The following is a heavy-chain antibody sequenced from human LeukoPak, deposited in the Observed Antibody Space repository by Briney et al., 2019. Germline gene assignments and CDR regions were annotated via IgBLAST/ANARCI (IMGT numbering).Heavy chain of an antibody. CDR3: ARESRITMIVVVISAFDI. CDR1: GGSISSSSYY. Sequence: NTSETLSLTCTVSGGSISSSSYYWGWIRQPPGKGLEWIGSIYYSGSTYYNPSLKSRVTISVDTSKNQFSLKLSSVTAADTAVYYCARESRITMIVVVISAFDIWGQGTMVTVSS. J-gene: IGHJ3*02. D-gene: IGHD3-22*01. CDR2: IYYSGST. V-gene: IGHV4-39*07.